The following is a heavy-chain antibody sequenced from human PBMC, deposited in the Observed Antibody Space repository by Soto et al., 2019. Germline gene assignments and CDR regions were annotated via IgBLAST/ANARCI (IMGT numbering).Heavy chain of an antibody. V-gene: IGHV1-3*01. CDR2: INAGNGNT. CDR3: ARELLWFWELSL. Sequence: QVQLVQSGAEVKKPGASVKVSCKASGYTFTSYAMHWVRQAPGQRLEWMGWINAGNGNTKYSQKFQGRVTITRDTYASTAYMELSSLRSEDTAVYYCARELLWFWELSLWGQGTLVTVSS. D-gene: IGHD3-10*01. J-gene: IGHJ4*02. CDR1: GYTFTSYA.